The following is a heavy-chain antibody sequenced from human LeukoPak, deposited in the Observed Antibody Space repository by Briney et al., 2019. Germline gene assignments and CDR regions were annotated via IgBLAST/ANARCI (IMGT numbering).Heavy chain of an antibody. D-gene: IGHD6-13*01. Sequence: GGSLRLSCAPSGFTFSSYAMSWVRPAPGKGREWVSAISGSGGSTYYADSVKGRFTISRDNSKNTLSLQMNSLRAEDTAVYYCAKGSSSWYRDFDYWGQGTLVTVSS. CDR1: GFTFSSYA. CDR2: ISGSGGST. V-gene: IGHV3-23*01. J-gene: IGHJ4*02. CDR3: AKGSSSWYRDFDY.